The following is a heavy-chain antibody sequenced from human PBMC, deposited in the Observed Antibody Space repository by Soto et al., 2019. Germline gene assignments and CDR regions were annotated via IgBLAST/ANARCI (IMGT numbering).Heavy chain of an antibody. D-gene: IGHD2-15*01. CDR3: ARDLHYGGSLAWFDP. Sequence: PXETLSLTCSVSGASISSYYWSWIRQPPGKGLEWIGYIYYSGGTTYNPSLQNRVTISLDTSKNLFSLKVTSVTAADTAVYYCARDLHYGGSLAWFDPWGQGTPVTVSS. CDR1: GASISSYY. V-gene: IGHV4-59*01. J-gene: IGHJ5*02. CDR2: IYYSGGT.